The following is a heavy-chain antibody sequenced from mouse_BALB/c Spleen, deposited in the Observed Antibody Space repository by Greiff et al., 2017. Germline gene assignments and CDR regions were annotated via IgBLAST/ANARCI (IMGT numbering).Heavy chain of an antibody. Sequence: EVMLVESGGDLVKPGGSLKLSCAASGFTFSSYGMSWVRQTPDKRLEWIATISSGGSYTYYPDSVKGRFTISRDNAKNTLYLQMSSLKSEDTAMYYCARHEGRAWFAYWGQGTLVTVSA. J-gene: IGHJ3*01. D-gene: IGHD3-3*01. CDR1: GFTFSSYG. V-gene: IGHV5-6*01. CDR3: ARHEGRAWFAY. CDR2: ISSGGSYT.